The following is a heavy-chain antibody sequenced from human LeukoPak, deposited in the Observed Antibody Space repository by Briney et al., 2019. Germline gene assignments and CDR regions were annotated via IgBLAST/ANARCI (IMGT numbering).Heavy chain of an antibody. CDR1: GFTFSSYG. J-gene: IGHJ4*02. Sequence: GGSLRLSCAASGFTFSSYGTHWVRQAPGKGLEWVAFIRYDGNNKYYADSVKGRFTISRDNSKNTLYLQMNSLRVEDTAVYYCAKDSSVYNFDSRNLDYWGQGTRVTVSS. V-gene: IGHV3-30*02. D-gene: IGHD3-22*01. CDR3: AKDSSVYNFDSRNLDY. CDR2: IRYDGNNK.